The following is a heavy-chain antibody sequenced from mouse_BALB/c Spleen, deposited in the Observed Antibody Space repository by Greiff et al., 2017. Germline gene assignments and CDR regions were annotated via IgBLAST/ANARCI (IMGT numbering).Heavy chain of an antibody. CDR3: ARQQYGNPFDY. CDR2: ISSGGGST. J-gene: IGHJ2*01. Sequence: EVKLMESGGGLVKPGGSLKLSCAASGFAFSSYDMSWVRQTPEKRLEWVAYISSGGGSTYYPDTVKGRFTISRDNAKNTLYLQMSSLKSEDTAMYYCARQQYGNPFDYWGQGTTLTVSS. CDR1: GFAFSSYD. D-gene: IGHD2-10*02. V-gene: IGHV5-12-1*01.